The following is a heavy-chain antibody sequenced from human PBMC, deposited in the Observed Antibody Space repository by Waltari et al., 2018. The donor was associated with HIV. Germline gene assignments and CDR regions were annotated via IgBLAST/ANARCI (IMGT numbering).Heavy chain of an antibody. CDR1: GFPVTTFA. D-gene: IGHD3-9*01. CDR2: VLYDGSNK. Sequence: VQLVESGGGVVQPGGSLGLTCAAPGFPVTTFAMPWVRQAPGKGLEWGAFVLYDGSNKYYADSVKGRFTISRDNSKNTLYLQMNSLRADDTAVYYCARDPSPPILYDILTGYYFDYWGQGTLVTVSS. V-gene: IGHV3-30*02. J-gene: IGHJ4*02. CDR3: ARDPSPPILYDILTGYYFDY.